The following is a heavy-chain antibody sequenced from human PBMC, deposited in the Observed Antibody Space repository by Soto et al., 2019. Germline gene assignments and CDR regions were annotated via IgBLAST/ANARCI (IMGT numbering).Heavy chain of an antibody. Sequence: QVQLVQSGAEVKKPGASVKVSCKASGYTFTSYGISWVRQAPGQGLEWMGWISAYNGNTNYAQKLQGRVTMTTDTTTSTAYRELRILRSDDTAVHYCAREAAAGTLDYWGQGTLVTVSS. CDR1: GYTFTSYG. V-gene: IGHV1-18*01. CDR2: ISAYNGNT. CDR3: AREAAAGTLDY. J-gene: IGHJ4*02. D-gene: IGHD6-13*01.